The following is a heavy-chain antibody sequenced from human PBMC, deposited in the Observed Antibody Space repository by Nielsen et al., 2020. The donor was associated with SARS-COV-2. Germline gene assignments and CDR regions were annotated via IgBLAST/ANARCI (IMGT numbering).Heavy chain of an antibody. D-gene: IGHD2-21*02. J-gene: IGHJ2*01. Sequence: GESLKISCAASGFTFDDYAMHWVRQAPGKGLEWVAVISYDGSKKYFGDSVKGRFSISRDNSKNTLYLQMNSLRPEDTSVYYCAKDPPELAFCGGDCYTWSPSYFDLWGRGTLVIVSS. V-gene: IGHV3-30*18. CDR1: GFTFDDYA. CDR3: AKDPPELAFCGGDCYTWSPSYFDL. CDR2: ISYDGSKK.